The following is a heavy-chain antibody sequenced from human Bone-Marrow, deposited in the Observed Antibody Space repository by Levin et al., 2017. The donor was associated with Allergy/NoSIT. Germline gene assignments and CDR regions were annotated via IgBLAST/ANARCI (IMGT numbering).Heavy chain of an antibody. CDR2: ISSDSGTI. CDR1: GFTFSTYT. D-gene: IGHD2/OR15-2a*01. CDR3: VRDSEFLHAMDV. V-gene: IGHV3-48*01. Sequence: GGSLRLSCAASGFTFSTYTMNWVRQAPGKGLEWVSYISSDSGTINYADSVRGRFAISRDNANNSLSLQMNSLRAEDTAVYYCVRDSEFLHAMDVWGQGTTVIVSS. J-gene: IGHJ6*02.